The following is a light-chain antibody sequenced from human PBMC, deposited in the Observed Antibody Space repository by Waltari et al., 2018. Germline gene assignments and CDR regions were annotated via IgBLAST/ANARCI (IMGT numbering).Light chain of an antibody. V-gene: IGKV1-12*01. J-gene: IGKJ1*01. CDR3: QQVDSFPRT. CDR2: DAS. CDR1: QGISSR. Sequence: DIQMTQSPSSVSASVGDRVTLTCRASQGISSRLAWYQQKPGKAPKLLISDASSLHSVVPSRLSGSGSGTEFTLTISSLQPEDFATYYCQQVDSFPRTFGQGTKVEVK.